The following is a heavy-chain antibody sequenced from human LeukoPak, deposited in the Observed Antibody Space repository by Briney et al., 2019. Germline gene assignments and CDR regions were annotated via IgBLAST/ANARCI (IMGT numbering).Heavy chain of an antibody. Sequence: PGGSLRLSCAASGFTFSSYSMNWVRQAPGKGLEWVSSISSSSSYIYYADSVKGRFTISRDNAKNSLYLQMNSLRAEDKAVYYCARDGEMATIGWFDPWGQGTLVTVSS. CDR1: GFTFSSYS. D-gene: IGHD5-24*01. J-gene: IGHJ5*02. CDR2: ISSSSSYI. CDR3: ARDGEMATIGWFDP. V-gene: IGHV3-21*01.